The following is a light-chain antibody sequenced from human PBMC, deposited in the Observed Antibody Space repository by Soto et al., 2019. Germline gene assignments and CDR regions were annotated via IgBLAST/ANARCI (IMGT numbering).Light chain of an antibody. CDR3: QHFDEWPLT. J-gene: IGKJ4*01. CDR2: FAS. Sequence: IVMTQSPATLSVSPGEKATLYCRASQSVSNNLAWYQQKPGQAPRLLIYFASTRATGIPARFSGSGSGTEFSLTISSLQSEDFALYYCQHFDEWPLTFGGGTKVETK. CDR1: QSVSNN. V-gene: IGKV3-15*01.